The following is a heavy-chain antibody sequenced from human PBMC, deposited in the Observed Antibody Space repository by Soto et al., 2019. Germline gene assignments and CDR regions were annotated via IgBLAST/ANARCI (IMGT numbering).Heavy chain of an antibody. V-gene: IGHV3-30*18. CDR2: VSNDGREN. D-gene: IGHD3-10*01. Sequence: QVQLVESGGGVIQPGRSLRLSCAASGFSFSNFGMHWVRQAPGKGLEWVAVVSNDGRENYYTDSVKGRFTISRDNSKNLLYLQMNSLRIEDTAVYYCAKEMLPDSFPHAMVRGVPSDYWGQGTLVTVSS. CDR1: GFSFSNFG. CDR3: AKEMLPDSFPHAMVRGVPSDY. J-gene: IGHJ4*02.